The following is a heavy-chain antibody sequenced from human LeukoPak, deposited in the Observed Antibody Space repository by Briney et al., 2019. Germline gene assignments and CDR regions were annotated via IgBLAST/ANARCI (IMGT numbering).Heavy chain of an antibody. D-gene: IGHD3-16*01. Sequence: GGSLRLSCTASGFSFTNYAMNWVRQAPGKGLEWVSHLSGRSVVTQFADSVKGRFTISRDNSKNTLYLQMNSLRAEDAAVYYCAKKRSPGWGGNSFDYWGPGTLVTVSS. V-gene: IGHV3-23*01. CDR3: AKKRSPGWGGNSFDY. CDR2: LSGRSVVT. CDR1: GFSFTNYA. J-gene: IGHJ4*02.